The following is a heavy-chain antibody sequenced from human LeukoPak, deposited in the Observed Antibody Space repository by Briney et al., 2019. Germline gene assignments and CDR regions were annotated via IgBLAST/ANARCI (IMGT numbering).Heavy chain of an antibody. CDR2: ISPYNGKT. J-gene: IGHJ2*01. CDR1: GYTFTSYG. V-gene: IGHV1-18*01. CDR3: ARDGYVDL. Sequence: ASVKVSCKASGYTFTSYGLAWVRQAPGQGLEWIGWISPYNGKTTYAQNLQGRVTMTTDTSTSTAYMEMRSLGPDDTAVYYCARDGYVDLWGRGTLATVSS. D-gene: IGHD6-13*01.